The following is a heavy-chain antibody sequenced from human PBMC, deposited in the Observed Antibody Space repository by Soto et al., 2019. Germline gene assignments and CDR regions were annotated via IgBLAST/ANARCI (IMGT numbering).Heavy chain of an antibody. J-gene: IGHJ3*01. CDR2: VIPIFGAS. D-gene: IGHD2-15*01. CDR3: AKDRMNHNGVWDPFDV. CDR1: GDTFRTYV. Sequence: QVQVVQSGAEVKKPGSSVKVSCKTSGDTFRTYVISWVRQAPGQGLEWLGGVIPIFGASNYARKFQDRVSITADRSTNSAYMELGSLRSEDTAMYYCAKDRMNHNGVWDPFDVWGQGTVVTVSS. V-gene: IGHV1-69*06.